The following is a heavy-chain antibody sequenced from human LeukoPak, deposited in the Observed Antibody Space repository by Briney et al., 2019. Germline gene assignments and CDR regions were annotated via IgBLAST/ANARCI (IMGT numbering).Heavy chain of an antibody. D-gene: IGHD6-13*01. CDR1: GYTFTGYF. Sequence: GASVKVSCKASGYTFTGYFMHWVRQAPGQGLEWMGWINPNSGDTNYAQKFQGRVTMTRDMSISTAYMELSRLRSDDTAVYYCARGLSWYSSSWYYFDYWGQGTLVTVSS. CDR2: INPNSGDT. J-gene: IGHJ4*02. V-gene: IGHV1-2*02. CDR3: ARGLSWYSSSWYYFDY.